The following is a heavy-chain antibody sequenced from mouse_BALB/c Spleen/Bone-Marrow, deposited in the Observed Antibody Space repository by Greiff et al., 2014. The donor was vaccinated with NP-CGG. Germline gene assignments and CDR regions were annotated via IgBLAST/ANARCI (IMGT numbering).Heavy chain of an antibody. CDR1: GYTFTSYW. Sequence: KQSGSELVRPGASVKLSCKASGYTFTSYWIHWVKQRPGQGLEWIGNIYPGSGTINYDEKFKNKATLTVDTSSSIAYMQLSSLTSEDSAVYYCRCDDYTMDYWGQGTSVTVSS. V-gene: IGHV1S22*01. J-gene: IGHJ4*01. CDR2: IYPGSGTI. CDR3: RCDDYTMDY.